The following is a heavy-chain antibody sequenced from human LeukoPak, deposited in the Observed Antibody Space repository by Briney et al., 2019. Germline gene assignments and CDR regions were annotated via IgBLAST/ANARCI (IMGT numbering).Heavy chain of an antibody. CDR3: AKDSRVVVVAATTPGFDY. J-gene: IGHJ4*02. V-gene: IGHV3-23*01. CDR1: GFTFSNYA. CDR2: ISDRGGNT. D-gene: IGHD2-15*01. Sequence: LSGGSLRLSCAASGFTFSNYAMSWVRQAPGKGLEWVAGISDRGGNTYYVDSVKGRFTVARDNSKNTLYLQMNSLTADDTATYYCAKDSRVVVVAATTPGFDYWGQGSLVTVSS.